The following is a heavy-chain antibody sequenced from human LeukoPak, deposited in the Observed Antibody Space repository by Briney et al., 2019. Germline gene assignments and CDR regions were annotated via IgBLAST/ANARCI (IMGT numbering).Heavy chain of an antibody. CDR3: AKCRDGYSPDY. CDR1: GFTFSSYA. V-gene: IGHV3-23*01. CDR2: ISGSGGTT. J-gene: IGHJ4*02. D-gene: IGHD5-24*01. Sequence: PGGSLRLSCAASGFTFSSYAMSWVRRAPGKGLERVSAISGSGGTTYYADSVRGRFTMSRDNSKNTLYLQMNSLRAEDTAVYYCAKCRDGYSPDYWGQGTLVTVSS.